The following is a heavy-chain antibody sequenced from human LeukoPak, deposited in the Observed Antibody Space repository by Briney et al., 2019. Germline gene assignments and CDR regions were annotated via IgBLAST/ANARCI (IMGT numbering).Heavy chain of an antibody. J-gene: IGHJ5*01. CDR2: IRDSGAT. CDR1: GFSVSNYY. Sequence: QPGGSLRLSCAGSGFSVSNYYMNWVRQAPGKGLEWVSLIRDSGATSYADSVKGRFTISRDNSKNTIYLQMNRLRVEDTAVYFCARDRAVTQVWVEFDSWGQGTQVTVSS. V-gene: IGHV3-66*03. CDR3: ARDRAVTQVWVEFDS. D-gene: IGHD3-16*01.